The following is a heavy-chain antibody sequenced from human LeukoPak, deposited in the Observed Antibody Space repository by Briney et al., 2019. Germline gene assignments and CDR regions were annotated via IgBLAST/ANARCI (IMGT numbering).Heavy chain of an antibody. J-gene: IGHJ3*02. D-gene: IGHD3-10*01. CDR2: ISYDGSNK. V-gene: IGHV3-30*18. CDR3: AKDSTYYYGSGTDPDAFDI. CDR1: GFTFSSYG. Sequence: PGRSLRLSCAASGFTFSSYGMHWVRQAPGKGLEWVAVISYDGSNKYYADSVKGRFTISRDNSKNTLYLQMNSLRAEDTAVYYCAKDSTYYYGSGTDPDAFDIWGQGTMVTVSS.